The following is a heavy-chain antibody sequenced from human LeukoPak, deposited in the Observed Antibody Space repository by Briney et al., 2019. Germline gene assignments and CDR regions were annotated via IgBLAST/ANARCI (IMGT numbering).Heavy chain of an antibody. J-gene: IGHJ2*01. Sequence: GGSLRLSCAASGFTFSAYWMHWVRQAPGKGLVWVSGIDYDETDETRTIYADSVKGRFTISRDNSKNTLYLQMNSLRAEDTAVYYCAKRGLGDYLDWYFDLWGRGALVTVSS. D-gene: IGHD4-17*01. V-gene: IGHV3-74*01. CDR2: IDYDETDETRT. CDR1: GFTFSAYW. CDR3: AKRGLGDYLDWYFDL.